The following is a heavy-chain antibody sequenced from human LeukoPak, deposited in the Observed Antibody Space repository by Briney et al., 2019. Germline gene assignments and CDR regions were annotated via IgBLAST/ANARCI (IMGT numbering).Heavy chain of an antibody. CDR3: ARVRLVSSSSWYASFDY. D-gene: IGHD6-13*01. CDR1: GYTFTSFG. CDR2: ISTYNGNT. Sequence: ASVKVSCKASGYTFTSFGISWVRQAPGQGLEWMGWISTYNGNTNNLQKVQDRVTMTTDTSTSTAYMELRSLTSDDTAVYYCARVRLVSSSSWYASFDYWGQGTLVTVSS. V-gene: IGHV1-18*01. J-gene: IGHJ4*02.